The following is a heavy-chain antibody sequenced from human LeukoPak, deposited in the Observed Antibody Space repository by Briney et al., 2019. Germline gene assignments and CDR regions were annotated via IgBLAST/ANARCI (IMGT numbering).Heavy chain of an antibody. Sequence: PGGSLRLSCAASGFTFSSYAMSWVRQAPGKGLEWVSAISGSGGSTHYADSVKGRFTISRDNSKNTLYLQMNSLRAEDTAVYYCARDVIDDYPTFNFDYWGQGTLVTVSS. CDR1: GFTFSSYA. J-gene: IGHJ4*02. D-gene: IGHD4-11*01. CDR2: ISGSGGST. V-gene: IGHV3-23*01. CDR3: ARDVIDDYPTFNFDY.